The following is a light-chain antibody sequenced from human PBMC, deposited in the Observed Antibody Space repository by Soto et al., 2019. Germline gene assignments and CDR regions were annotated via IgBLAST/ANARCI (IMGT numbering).Light chain of an antibody. Sequence: QSALTQTASVSGSPGQSITMSCTGTSSDVDGYNFVSWYQQHPGKAPKLIVHEVANRLSGVSGRFSGSKSGNTAFLTISGLQAEDEAVYYCCSHSSSITWIFGGGTKVTVL. CDR1: SSDVDGYNF. CDR3: CSHSSSITWI. J-gene: IGLJ2*01. CDR2: EVA. V-gene: IGLV2-14*03.